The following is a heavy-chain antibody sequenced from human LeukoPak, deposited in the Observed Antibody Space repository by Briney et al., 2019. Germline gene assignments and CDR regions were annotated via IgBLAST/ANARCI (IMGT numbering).Heavy chain of an antibody. V-gene: IGHV3-30*01. D-gene: IGHD3-10*01. CDR3: ARDSTYYYASGSSGPHYFDY. CDR1: GFTFSTYA. Sequence: PGGSLRLSCAASGFTFSTYAMPWVRQALGKGLEWVAVISYDGSNTYYADSVKGRFTISRDNSKNTLYLQLNSLRAEDTAVYYCARDSTYYYASGSSGPHYFDYWGQGTLVTVSS. J-gene: IGHJ4*02. CDR2: ISYDGSNT.